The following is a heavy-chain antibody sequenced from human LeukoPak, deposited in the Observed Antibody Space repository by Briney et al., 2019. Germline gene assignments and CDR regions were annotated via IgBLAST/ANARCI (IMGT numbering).Heavy chain of an antibody. CDR2: INHSGST. D-gene: IGHD3-22*01. CDR1: GGSFSGYY. J-gene: IGHJ4*02. V-gene: IGHV4-34*01. Sequence: PSETLSLTCAVYGGSFSGYYWSWIRQPPGKGLEWIGEINHSGSTNYNPSLKSRVTISVDTSKNQFSLKLSFVTAADTAAYYCARGRYYSSGYYQFDYWGQGTLVTVSS. CDR3: ARGRYYSSGYYQFDY.